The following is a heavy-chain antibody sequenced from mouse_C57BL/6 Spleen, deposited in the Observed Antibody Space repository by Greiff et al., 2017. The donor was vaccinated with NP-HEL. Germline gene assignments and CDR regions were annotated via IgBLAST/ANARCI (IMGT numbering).Heavy chain of an antibody. CDR3: ASLNWDWYFDV. Sequence: EVQGVESGGGLVQPGGSLKLSCAASGFTFSDYYMYWVRQTPEKRLEWVAYISNGGGSTYYPDTVKGRFTISRDNAKNTLYLQMSRLKSEDTAMYYCASLNWDWYFDVWGTGTTVTVSS. D-gene: IGHD4-1*02. CDR2: ISNGGGST. CDR1: GFTFSDYY. V-gene: IGHV5-12*01. J-gene: IGHJ1*03.